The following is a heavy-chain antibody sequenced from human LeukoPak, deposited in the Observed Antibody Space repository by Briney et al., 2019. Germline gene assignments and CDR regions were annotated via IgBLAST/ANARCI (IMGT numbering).Heavy chain of an antibody. J-gene: IGHJ5*02. CDR3: ARASPYFYCSGGSCYFHP. Sequence: SVKVSCKASGGTFSSYAISWVRQAPGQGLEWMGGIIPIFGTANYAQKFQGRVTITTDESTSTAYMELSSMRSEDTAVYYCARASPYFYCSGGSCYFHPWGQGTLVTVSS. CDR2: IIPIFGTA. D-gene: IGHD2-15*01. CDR1: GGTFSSYA. V-gene: IGHV1-69*05.